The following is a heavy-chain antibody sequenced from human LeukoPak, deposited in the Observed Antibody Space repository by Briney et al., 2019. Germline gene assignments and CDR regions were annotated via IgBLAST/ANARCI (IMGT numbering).Heavy chain of an antibody. Sequence: PGGSLRLSCAASGFTVRSNHMSWVRQAPGKGLEWVSVIYSGGSTYYADSVKGRFTISRDNSKNTLYLQMDSLRAEDTAVYYCARHHYDYVWGSYREDYWGQGTLVTVSS. CDR2: IYSGGST. V-gene: IGHV3-53*01. CDR3: ARHHYDYVWGSYREDY. D-gene: IGHD3-16*02. J-gene: IGHJ4*02. CDR1: GFTVRSNH.